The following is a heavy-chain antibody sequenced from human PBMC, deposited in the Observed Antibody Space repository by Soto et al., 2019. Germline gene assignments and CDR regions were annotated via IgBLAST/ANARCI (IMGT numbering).Heavy chain of an antibody. CDR2: INPSGGST. CDR3: ARDDNYYDSSGYGYFDY. D-gene: IGHD3-22*01. J-gene: IGHJ4*02. Sequence: RASVKVSCKASGYTFTSYYMHWVRQAPGQGLEWMGIINPSGGSTSYAQKFQGRVTMTRDTSTSTVYMELSSLRSEDTAVYYCARDDNYYDSSGYGYFDYWGQGTLVTVSS. V-gene: IGHV1-46*01. CDR1: GYTFTSYY.